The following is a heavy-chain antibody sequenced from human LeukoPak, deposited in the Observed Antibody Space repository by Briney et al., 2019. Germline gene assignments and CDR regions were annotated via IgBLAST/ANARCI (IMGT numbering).Heavy chain of an antibody. CDR3: ARDLAAAGTGVGY. J-gene: IGHJ4*02. D-gene: IGHD6-13*01. CDR2: IIPIFGTA. V-gene: IGHV1-69*13. CDR1: GGTFSSYA. Sequence: ASVKVSCKASGGTFSSYAISWVRQAPGQGLEWMGGIIPIFGTANYAQKFQGRVTITADESTGTAYMELSSLRSEDTAVYYCARDLAAAGTGVGYWGQGTLVTVSS.